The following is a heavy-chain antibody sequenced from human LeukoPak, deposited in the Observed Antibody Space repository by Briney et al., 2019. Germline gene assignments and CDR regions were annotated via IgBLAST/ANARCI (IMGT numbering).Heavy chain of an antibody. Sequence: PSETLSLTCTVSGGSISSYYWSWIRQPAGKGLEWIGRIYTSGSTNYNPSLKSRVTISVDTSKNQFSLKLSSVTAADTAVYYCARDGSGTYYYYVDVWGKGTTVTVSS. D-gene: IGHD3-10*01. CDR3: ARDGSGTYYYYVDV. J-gene: IGHJ6*03. CDR1: GGSISSYY. V-gene: IGHV4-4*07. CDR2: IYTSGST.